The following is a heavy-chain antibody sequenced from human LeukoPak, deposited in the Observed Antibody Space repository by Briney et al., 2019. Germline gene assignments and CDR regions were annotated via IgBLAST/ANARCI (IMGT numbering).Heavy chain of an antibody. V-gene: IGHV4-4*07. CDR1: GGSISSYY. CDR3: ASYTPYDFWSGYPNWGGEYYFDY. Sequence: SETLSLTCTVSGGSISSYYWSWIRQPAGKGLEWIGRIYTSGSTNYNPSLKSRVTMSVDTSKNQFSLRLSSVTAADTAVYYCASYTPYDFWSGYPNWGGEYYFDYWGQGTLVTVSS. J-gene: IGHJ4*02. CDR2: IYTSGST. D-gene: IGHD3-3*01.